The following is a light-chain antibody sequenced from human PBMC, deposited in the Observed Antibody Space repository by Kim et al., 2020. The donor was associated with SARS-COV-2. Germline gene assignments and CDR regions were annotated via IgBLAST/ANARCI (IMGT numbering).Light chain of an antibody. CDR3: QKYDRAPLT. CDR1: QDIKNY. Sequence: ASVGDRVAMTGRARQDIKNYVAWYQQNPGKVPELLMSLASTLQSGVPSRFSGSGSGTDFTLTIRSLQPEGVATYYCQKYDRAPLTFGGGTKVDIK. J-gene: IGKJ4*01. CDR2: LAS. V-gene: IGKV1-27*01.